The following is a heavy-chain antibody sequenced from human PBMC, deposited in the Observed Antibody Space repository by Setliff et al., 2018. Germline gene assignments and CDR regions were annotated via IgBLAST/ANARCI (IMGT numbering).Heavy chain of an antibody. J-gene: IGHJ4*02. D-gene: IGHD2-15*01. CDR1: GFAFSNYA. CDR3: ARDEVNCSGSKCYSGFDS. V-gene: IGHV3-21*01. CDR2: FSSRNDYI. Sequence: GGSLRLSCAASGFAFSNYATSWVRQAPGKGLEWVSSFSSRNDYIVYADSVRGRFTVSRDNARNSLYLQMNNLRAEDTAVYYCARDEVNCSGSKCYSGFDSWGQGTLVTVSS.